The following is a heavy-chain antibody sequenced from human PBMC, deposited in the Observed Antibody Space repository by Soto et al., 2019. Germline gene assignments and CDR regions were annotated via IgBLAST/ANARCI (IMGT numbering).Heavy chain of an antibody. D-gene: IGHD1-7*01. CDR2: IIPIFGTA. CDR1: GGTFSSYA. V-gene: IGHV1-69*13. J-gene: IGHJ4*02. CDR3: ARDRVLRTGTSLLPDY. Sequence: GASVKVSCKASGGTFSSYAISWVRQAPGQGLEWMGGIIPIFGTANYAQKFQGRVTITADESTSTAYMELSSLRSEDTAVYYCARDRVLRTGTSLLPDYWGQGTLVTVSS.